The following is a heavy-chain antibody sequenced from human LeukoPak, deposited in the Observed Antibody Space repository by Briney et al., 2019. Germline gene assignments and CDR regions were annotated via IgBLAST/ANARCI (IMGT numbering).Heavy chain of an antibody. Sequence: ASVKVSCKASGYTFTSYYMHWVRQAPGQGLEWMGIINPSGGSTSYAQKFQGRVTMTRDTSTSTVYMELSSLRSEDTAVYYCARGLRYSYGPTGKHDAFDIWGQGTMATVSS. CDR3: ARGLRYSYGPTGKHDAFDI. CDR1: GYTFTSYY. V-gene: IGHV1-46*03. CDR2: INPSGGST. J-gene: IGHJ3*02. D-gene: IGHD5-18*01.